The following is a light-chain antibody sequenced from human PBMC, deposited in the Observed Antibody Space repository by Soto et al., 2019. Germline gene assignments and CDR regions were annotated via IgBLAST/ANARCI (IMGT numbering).Light chain of an antibody. J-gene: IGKJ2*01. Sequence: EIVMTQSPATLSVSPGERATLSCRASQSVSSNLAWYQQKPGQAPRLLIYGASTRATGIPARFSGSGSGTDFTLTISSLEPEDFAVYYCQQRTDWPPVYTFGQGTKVDIK. CDR2: GAS. V-gene: IGKV3-15*01. CDR1: QSVSSN. CDR3: QQRTDWPPVYT.